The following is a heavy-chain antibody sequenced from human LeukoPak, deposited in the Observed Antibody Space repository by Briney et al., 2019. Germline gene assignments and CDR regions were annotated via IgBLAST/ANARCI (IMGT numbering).Heavy chain of an antibody. CDR1: GYTFTSYD. Sequence: ASVKVSCKASGYTFTSYDINWVRQATGQGLEWMGWMNPNSGNTGYAQKFQGRVTMTRNTSISTAYMELSSLRSEDMAVYYCARGPCIGGDCYSYYFDYWGQGTLVTVSS. J-gene: IGHJ4*02. D-gene: IGHD2-21*02. CDR3: ARGPCIGGDCYSYYFDY. CDR2: MNPNSGNT. V-gene: IGHV1-8*01.